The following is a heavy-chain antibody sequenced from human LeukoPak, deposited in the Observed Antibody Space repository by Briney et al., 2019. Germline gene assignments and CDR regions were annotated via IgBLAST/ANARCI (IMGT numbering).Heavy chain of an antibody. CDR3: ARALSGSNYYMGV. CDR2: INPNSGGT. V-gene: IGHV1-2*02. J-gene: IGHJ6*03. D-gene: IGHD3-22*01. CDR1: GYTFTGYY. Sequence: ASVKVSCKASGYTFTGYYMHWVRQAPGQGLEWMGWINPNSGGTNYAQKFQGRVTMTRDTSISTAYMELSRLRSDDTAVYYCARALSGSNYYMGVWGKGTTVTVSS.